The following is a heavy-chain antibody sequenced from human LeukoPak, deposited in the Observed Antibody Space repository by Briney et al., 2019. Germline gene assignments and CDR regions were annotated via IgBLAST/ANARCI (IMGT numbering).Heavy chain of an antibody. CDR2: IRYDGSNK. J-gene: IGHJ4*02. Sequence: GGSLRLSCAASGFTFSSYSMHWVRQAPGKGLEWVAFIRYDGSNKYYADSVKGRFTISRDNSKNTLYLQMNSLRAEDTAVYYCAKGPYYYGSGSRIDYWGQGTLVTVSS. D-gene: IGHD3-10*01. CDR1: GFTFSSYS. V-gene: IGHV3-30*02. CDR3: AKGPYYYGSGSRIDY.